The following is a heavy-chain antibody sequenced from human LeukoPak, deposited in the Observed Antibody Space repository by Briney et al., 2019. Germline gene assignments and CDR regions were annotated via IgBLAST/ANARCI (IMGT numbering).Heavy chain of an antibody. CDR2: ISHRGRT. J-gene: IGHJ4*02. D-gene: IGHD3-3*01. CDR3: ARVTLRFLEPFDY. Sequence: PSETLSLTCAVYGGSVSGYYWSWIRQPPEKGLEWIGEISHRGRTHYTPSLQSRVTMSVDTSKNQFALNLNSVTAADTAVYYCARVTLRFLEPFDYWGQGILVTVSS. CDR1: GGSVSGYY. V-gene: IGHV4-34*01.